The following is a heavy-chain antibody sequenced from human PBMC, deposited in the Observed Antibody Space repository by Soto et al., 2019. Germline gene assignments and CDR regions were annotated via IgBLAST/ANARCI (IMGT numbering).Heavy chain of an antibody. CDR2: ISGSGGST. Sequence: GGSLRLSCAASGFTFSSYAMSWVRQAPGKGLEWVSAISGSGGSTYYEDSVKGRFTISRDNSKNTMYLQMNSLRAEDTAVYYCAKAAIVLRLMSPPSNWFDPWGQGTLVTVSS. V-gene: IGHV3-23*01. CDR1: GFTFSSYA. D-gene: IGHD5-12*01. J-gene: IGHJ5*02. CDR3: AKAAIVLRLMSPPSNWFDP.